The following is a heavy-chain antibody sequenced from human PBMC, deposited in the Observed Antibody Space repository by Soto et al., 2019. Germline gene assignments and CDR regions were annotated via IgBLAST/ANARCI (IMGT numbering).Heavy chain of an antibody. D-gene: IGHD6-13*01. Sequence: QVQLVQSGAEVKKPGASVKVSCKASGYTFTSYGISWVRQAPGQGLEWMGWISAYNGNTNYAQKLHGRVTMTTDTSTNTAYMELRSLRSDDTAVYYCAREVRAAAGTGYYYYYMDVWGKGTTVTVSS. V-gene: IGHV1-18*01. CDR1: GYTFTSYG. J-gene: IGHJ6*03. CDR2: ISAYNGNT. CDR3: AREVRAAAGTGYYYYYMDV.